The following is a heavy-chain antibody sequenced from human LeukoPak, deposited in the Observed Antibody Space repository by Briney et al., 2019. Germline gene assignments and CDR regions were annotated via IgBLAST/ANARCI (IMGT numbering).Heavy chain of an antibody. CDR2: IIPIFGTA. J-gene: IGHJ4*02. D-gene: IGHD6-6*01. CDR3: ATYSSSGGAPDYYFDY. CDR1: GGTFSSYA. V-gene: IGHV1-69*05. Sequence: ASVKVSFKASGGTFSSYAISWVRQAPGQGLEWMGGIIPIFGTANYAQKFQGRVTITTDESTSTAYMELSSLRSEDTAVYYCATYSSSGGAPDYYFDYWGQGTLVTVSS.